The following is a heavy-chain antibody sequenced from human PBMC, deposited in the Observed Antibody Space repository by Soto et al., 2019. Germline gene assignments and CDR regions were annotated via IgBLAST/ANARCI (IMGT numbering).Heavy chain of an antibody. D-gene: IGHD1-20*01. CDR3: ARGGITAVRSYYFDH. CDR1: GDSISSSEW. Sequence: QVQLQESGPGLVKPSGTLSLNCKVSGDSISSSEWWSWVRQPPGKGLEGIEEIHHSGPTNYNPSLQSRVTITGDKSNNQISLRLHTVTAADTAVYYCARGGITAVRSYYFDHWGQGTLVTVSS. V-gene: IGHV4-4*02. CDR2: IHHSGPT. J-gene: IGHJ4*02.